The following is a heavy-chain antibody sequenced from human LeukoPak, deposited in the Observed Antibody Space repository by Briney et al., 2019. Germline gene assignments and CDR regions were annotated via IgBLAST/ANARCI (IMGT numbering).Heavy chain of an antibody. J-gene: IGHJ4*02. CDR1: GVTVRDTY. CDR3: ARSRGGIQLWSHDY. Sequence: GGSLRLSCAASGVTVRDTYMSWVRQDPGKGLEWVALIDSGGNTYYADSVKGRFTISRDNSRKTLYLQMDSLRAEDTAVYYCARSRGGIQLWSHDYWGQGTLVTVSS. V-gene: IGHV3-53*01. CDR2: IDSGGNT. D-gene: IGHD5-18*01.